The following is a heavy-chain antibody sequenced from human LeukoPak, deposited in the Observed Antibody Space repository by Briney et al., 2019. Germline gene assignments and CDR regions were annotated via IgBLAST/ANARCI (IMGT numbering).Heavy chain of an antibody. J-gene: IGHJ5*02. V-gene: IGHV5-51*01. CDR1: GYSFTSYW. CDR3: ARHRTSDDYGDYVWFDP. CDR2: IYPGDSDT. D-gene: IGHD4-17*01. Sequence: GESLKISCKGSGYSFTSYWIGWVRQMPGKGLERMGIIYPGDSDTRYSPSFQGQVTISADKSISTAYLQWSSLKASDTAMYYCARHRTSDDYGDYVWFDPWGQGTLVTVSS.